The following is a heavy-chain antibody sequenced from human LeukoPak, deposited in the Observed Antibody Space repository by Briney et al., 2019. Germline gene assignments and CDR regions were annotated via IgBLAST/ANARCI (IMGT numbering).Heavy chain of an antibody. CDR3: VREKAVAFDY. J-gene: IGHJ4*02. CDR1: GFTVSGNY. CDR2: VKSDGSST. D-gene: IGHD6-13*01. Sequence: GGSLRLSCAASGFTVSGNYMNWVRQAPGKGLVWVSRVKSDGSSTGYADSVKGRFTISRDNAKNTLYLQMNSPRAEDTAIYYCVREKAVAFDYWGQGTLVTVSS. V-gene: IGHV3-74*01.